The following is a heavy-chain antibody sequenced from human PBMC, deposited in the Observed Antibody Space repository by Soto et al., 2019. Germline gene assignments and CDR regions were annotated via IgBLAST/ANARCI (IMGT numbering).Heavy chain of an antibody. CDR1: GFTFSSYA. CDR3: AKNLDIVVVPAAIDAFDI. V-gene: IGHV3-23*01. Sequence: EVQLLESGGGLVQPGGSLRLSCAASGFTFSSYAMSWVRQAPGKGLEWVSAISGSGGSTYYADSVKGRFTISRDNSKNPLYLQMNGLRAEDTAVYYCAKNLDIVVVPAAIDAFDIWGQGTMVTVSS. CDR2: ISGSGGST. J-gene: IGHJ3*02. D-gene: IGHD2-2*02.